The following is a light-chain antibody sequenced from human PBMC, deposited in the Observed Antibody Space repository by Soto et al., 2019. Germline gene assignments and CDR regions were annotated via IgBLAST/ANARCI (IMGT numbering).Light chain of an antibody. J-gene: IGKJ3*01. CDR2: DAS. CDR3: QQRYTLSGSL. CDR1: QSLNNY. V-gene: IGKV3-11*01. Sequence: LSPGARATLSCRASQSLNNYLAWYQQKPGQAPRLLIYDASNRATGIPARFSGSGSGTDFTLTIISLEPEDHAVYCFQQRYTLSGSLFGPGTNVGI.